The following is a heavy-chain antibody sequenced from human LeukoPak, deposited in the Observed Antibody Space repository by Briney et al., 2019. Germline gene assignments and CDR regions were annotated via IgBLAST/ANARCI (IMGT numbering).Heavy chain of an antibody. D-gene: IGHD6-13*01. Sequence: ASVKVSCKASGYTFTSYGISWVRQAPGQGLEWMGWFNPNSGGTNYAQVFQGRVTMTRDTSISTAYMELSRLKSDDTAVYYCARCIAAAGNFENWGQGTLVTVSS. J-gene: IGHJ4*02. CDR3: ARCIAAAGNFEN. CDR2: FNPNSGGT. CDR1: GYTFTSYG. V-gene: IGHV1-2*02.